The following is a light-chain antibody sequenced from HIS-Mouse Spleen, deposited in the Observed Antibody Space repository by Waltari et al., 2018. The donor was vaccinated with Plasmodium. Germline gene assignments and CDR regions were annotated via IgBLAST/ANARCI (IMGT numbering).Light chain of an antibody. CDR1: QSVSSY. V-gene: IGKV3-11*01. J-gene: IGKJ4*01. CDR2: DAS. CDR3: QQRSNWPRVLT. Sequence: EIVLTQSPATLSFSPGERAPLPSRASQSVSSYLAWYQQKPGQAPRLLIYDASNRATGIPARFSGSGSGTDFTLTISSLEPEDFAVYYCQQRSNWPRVLTFGGGTKVEIK.